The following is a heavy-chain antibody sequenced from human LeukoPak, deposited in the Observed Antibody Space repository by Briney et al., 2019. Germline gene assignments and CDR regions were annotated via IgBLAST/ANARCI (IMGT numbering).Heavy chain of an antibody. CDR1: GFTFSRYW. D-gene: IGHD6-13*01. CDR3: ARRTVVGTLDY. CDR2: INSDGSST. Sequence: GGSLRLSCAASGFTFSRYWMHWVRQAPGKGLVWVSRINSDGSSTSYADSVKGRFTISRDNAKNTLYLQMNSLRAEDTAVYYCARRTVVGTLDYWGQGTLVTVSS. V-gene: IGHV3-74*01. J-gene: IGHJ4*02.